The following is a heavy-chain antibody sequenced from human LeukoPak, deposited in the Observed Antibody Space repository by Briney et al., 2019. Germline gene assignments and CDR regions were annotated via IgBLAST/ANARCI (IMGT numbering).Heavy chain of an antibody. CDR2: INHSGST. CDR1: GGSFSGYY. J-gene: IGHJ4*02. CDR3: ATYSGYCSGGSCQEFDY. Sequence: PSETLSLTCAVYGGSFSGYYWSWIRQPPGKGLEWIGEINHSGSTNYNPSLKSRVTISVDTSKNQFSLKLSSVTAADTAVYYCATYSGYCSGGSCQEFDYWGQGTLVTVSS. V-gene: IGHV4-34*01. D-gene: IGHD2-15*01.